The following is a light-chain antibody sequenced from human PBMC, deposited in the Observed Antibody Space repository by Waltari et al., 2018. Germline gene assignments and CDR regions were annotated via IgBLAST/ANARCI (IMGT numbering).Light chain of an antibody. CDR3: CQHYITPFT. CDR1: QSVLYSSNNKNY. J-gene: IGKJ3*01. Sequence: DIVMTQSPDSLAVSLGERATINCKSSQSVLYSSNNKNYLSWYQQKPGQPPKLLIYWASTRESGVPDRFTGGGSGTDFTLTISSLQAEDVAVYYCCQHYITPFTFGPGTKVDIK. V-gene: IGKV4-1*01. CDR2: WAS.